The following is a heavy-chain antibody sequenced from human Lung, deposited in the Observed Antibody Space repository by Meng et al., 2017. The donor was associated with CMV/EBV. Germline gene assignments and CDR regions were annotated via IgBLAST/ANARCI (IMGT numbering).Heavy chain of an antibody. Sequence: HVHRQEPGPRCVKPSATLALTVTVPGGSTGGYNWGWIRQPAGKGLGWIGRIDPSGSTNYNPSLKSRVTMSVAPSKNQFSLKLSSVTAADTAVYYCARGSRDEAFQHWGQGTLVTVSS. V-gene: IGHV4-4*07. J-gene: IGHJ1*01. CDR1: GGSTGGYN. CDR3: ARGSRDEAFQH. D-gene: IGHD5-24*01. CDR2: IDPSGST.